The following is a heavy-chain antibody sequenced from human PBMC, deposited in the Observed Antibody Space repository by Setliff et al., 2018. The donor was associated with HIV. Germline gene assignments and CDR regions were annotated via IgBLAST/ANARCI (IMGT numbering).Heavy chain of an antibody. CDR3: VRGVQSPPHYSYYYMDV. Sequence: ASVKVSCKASGYTFTSDYIHWVRQAPGQGLEWMGIISPAGNPTSYAQKFQGRLTMTRDTSTNTVYMELSSLRSEDTAVYYCVRGVQSPPHYSYYYMDVWGEGTMVTVSS. D-gene: IGHD3-3*01. CDR1: GYTFTSDY. J-gene: IGHJ6*03. V-gene: IGHV1-46*01. CDR2: ISPAGNPT.